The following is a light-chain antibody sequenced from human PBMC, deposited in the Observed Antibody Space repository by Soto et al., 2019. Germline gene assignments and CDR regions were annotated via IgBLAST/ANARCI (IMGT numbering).Light chain of an antibody. CDR1: LSDVGGRDF. CDR2: EGS. V-gene: IGLV2-23*01. Sequence: QSVLTQPPSASGSPGQSVTISCTGTLSDVGGRDFVSWYRQDPGKAPKLMIYEGSKRPSGVSNRFSGSKSGNTASLTISGLQAEDEADYYCCSYAGSSTYVFGTGTKLTVL. J-gene: IGLJ1*01. CDR3: CSYAGSSTYV.